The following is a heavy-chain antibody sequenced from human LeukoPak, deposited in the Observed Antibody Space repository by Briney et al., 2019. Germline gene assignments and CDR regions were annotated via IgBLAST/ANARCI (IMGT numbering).Heavy chain of an antibody. V-gene: IGHV4-34*01. CDR1: GGSFSGYY. CDR3: ARKPGYSYGYHLDY. J-gene: IGHJ4*02. CDR2: INHSGST. D-gene: IGHD5-18*01. Sequence: SETLSLTCAVYGGSFSGYYWSWIRQPPGKGLEWIGEINHSGSTNYNPSLKSRVTISVDTSKNQLSLKLSSVTAADTAVYYCARKPGYSYGYHLDYWGQGTLVTVSS.